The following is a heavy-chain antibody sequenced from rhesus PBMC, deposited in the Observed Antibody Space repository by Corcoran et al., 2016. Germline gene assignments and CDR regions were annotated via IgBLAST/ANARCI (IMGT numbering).Heavy chain of an antibody. CDR3: ARDESNRFDV. V-gene: IGHV4-147*01. CDR2: FSGGSGST. Sequence: QGQLQASGPGLVKPSETLPLTCAVSGDSISSHYWSWIRQPPGKGLEWIGSFSGGSGSTKYNPSLKGRVNISRYTSNNQISLKLTSVTAADPAVYYCARDESNRFDVWGAGVLVTVSS. CDR1: GDSISSHY. J-gene: IGHJ5-1*01.